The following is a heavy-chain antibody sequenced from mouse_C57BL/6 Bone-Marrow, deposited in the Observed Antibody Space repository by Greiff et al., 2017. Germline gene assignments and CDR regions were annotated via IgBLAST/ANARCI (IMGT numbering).Heavy chain of an antibody. CDR1: GFTFSNYW. J-gene: IGHJ4*01. Sequence: EVMLVESGGGLVQPGGSLKLSCVASGFTFSNYWLNWVRQSLAKGLEWVAQLRLKSDTYATHYAESVKGRFPIPRDDYKSSVYLQMHNLRAEDTGIYYCTGGGVLRFHEARDYWGQGTSVTVSS. CDR3: TGGGVLRFHEARDY. D-gene: IGHD1-1*01. CDR2: LRLKSDTYAT. V-gene: IGHV6-3*01.